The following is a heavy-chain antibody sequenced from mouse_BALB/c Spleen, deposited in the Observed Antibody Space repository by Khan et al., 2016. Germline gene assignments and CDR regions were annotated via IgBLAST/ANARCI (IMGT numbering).Heavy chain of an antibody. J-gene: IGHJ4*01. CDR2: ISYSGST. CDR1: GYSITSDYA. V-gene: IGHV3-2*02. Sequence: EVQLQESGPGLVKPSQSLSLTCTVTGYSITSDYAWNWIRQFPGNRLEWMGYISYSGSTSYNPSLKSRISITRDTSKNQFFLQLNSVTSEDTAPYYCARCDNGDKDAMDYWGQGTLVTVSS. CDR3: ARCDNGDKDAMDY. D-gene: IGHD1-1*01.